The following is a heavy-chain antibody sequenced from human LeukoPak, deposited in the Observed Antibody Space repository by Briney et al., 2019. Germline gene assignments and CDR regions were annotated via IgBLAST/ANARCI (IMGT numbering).Heavy chain of an antibody. Sequence: SETLSLTCSVSGDSISAYYWSWIRQPPGKGLEWIGYIYVSGNTNYNPSLKSRVTLSLDTSKNQFSLKMTSVTAADTARYYCARDHGWSGFNWFDPWGQGTLVTVPS. CDR2: IYVSGNT. CDR3: ARDHGWSGFNWFDP. J-gene: IGHJ5*02. CDR1: GDSISAYY. D-gene: IGHD3-3*01. V-gene: IGHV4-59*01.